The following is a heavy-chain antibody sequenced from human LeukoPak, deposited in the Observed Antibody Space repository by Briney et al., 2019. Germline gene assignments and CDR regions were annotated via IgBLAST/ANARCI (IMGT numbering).Heavy chain of an antibody. D-gene: IGHD6-19*01. V-gene: IGHV4-38-2*02. CDR2: IYHSGST. Sequence: SETLSLTCTVSGYSISSGYYWGWIRQPPGKGLEWIGSIYHSGSTYYNPSLKSRVTISVDTSKNQFSLKLSSVTAADTAVYYCARVRVVAVGWFDPWGQGTLVTVSS. CDR1: GYSISSGYY. J-gene: IGHJ5*02. CDR3: ARVRVVAVGWFDP.